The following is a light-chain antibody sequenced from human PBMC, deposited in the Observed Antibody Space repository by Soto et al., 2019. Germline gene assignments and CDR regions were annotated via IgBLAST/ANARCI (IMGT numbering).Light chain of an antibody. V-gene: IGKV1-5*01. CDR1: QSIGSS. CDR3: QQYNGYSRT. J-gene: IGKJ1*01. CDR2: DAS. Sequence: DIQMTQSPSTLSASVGDRVTITCRASQSIGSSLAWYQQKPGKAPTLLISDASSLERGVPSRFSGSGSGTEFTLTIRSLQTDDFATYYCQQYNGYSRTFGQGTKVEIK.